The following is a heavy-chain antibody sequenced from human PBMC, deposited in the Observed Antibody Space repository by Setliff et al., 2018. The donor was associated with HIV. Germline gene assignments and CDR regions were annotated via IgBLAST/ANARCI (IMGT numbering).Heavy chain of an antibody. CDR3: ARSYYYDSSGYSSRYWFDP. D-gene: IGHD3-22*01. V-gene: IGHV4-61*02. Sequence: LSLTCTVSGGSISSGSYYWNWIRQPAGKGLEWIGRIYTSGSTNYNPSLKSRVTISVDTSRNQFSLKLSSVPAADTAVYYCARSYYYDSSGYSSRYWFDPWGQGTLVTVSS. CDR2: IYTSGST. J-gene: IGHJ5*02. CDR1: GGSISSGSYY.